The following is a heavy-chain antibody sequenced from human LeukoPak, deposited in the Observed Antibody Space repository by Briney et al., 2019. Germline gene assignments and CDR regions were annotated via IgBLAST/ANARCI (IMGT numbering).Heavy chain of an antibody. D-gene: IGHD2-15*01. Sequence: GGSLRLSCAASAFXFSSHSMNWVRQAPGKGLEWVSSISSSSSYIYYADSVEGRFTISRDNAKNSLYLQMNNLRADDTAVYYCASRHCSGGSCYWAFDYWGQGTRVTVSS. CDR1: AFXFSSHS. CDR3: ASRHCSGGSCYWAFDY. V-gene: IGHV3-21*01. J-gene: IGHJ4*02. CDR2: ISSSSSYI.